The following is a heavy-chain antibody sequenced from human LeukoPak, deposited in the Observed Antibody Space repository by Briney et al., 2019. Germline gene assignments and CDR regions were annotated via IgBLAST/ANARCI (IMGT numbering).Heavy chain of an antibody. J-gene: IGHJ3*02. CDR1: GGSISSYY. V-gene: IGHV4-59*01. D-gene: IGHD3-10*01. CDR3: AVRFGELSSNAFDI. Sequence: SETLSLTCTVSGGSISSYYWSWIRQPPGKGLEWIGYIYYSGSTNHNPSLKSRVTISVDTSKNQFSLKLSSVTAADTAVYYCAVRFGELSSNAFDIWGQGTMVTVSS. CDR2: IYYSGST.